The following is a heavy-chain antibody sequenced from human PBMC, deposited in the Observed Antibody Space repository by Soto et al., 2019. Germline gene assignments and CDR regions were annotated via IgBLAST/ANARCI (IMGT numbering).Heavy chain of an antibody. D-gene: IGHD6-19*01. CDR2: ISYDGSEK. V-gene: IGHV3-30*18. J-gene: IGHJ6*02. CDR3: AKAYEVSPTVASAWYYNYFYGVHV. CDR1: GFSFSKYG. Sequence: GWSLRLSCGASGFSFSKYGMHWVRQAPGEGLEWLSLISYDGSEKWYAESVKGRFTISRDNSKNTLYLQMNSLRGDDTAVYFCAKAYEVSPTVASAWYYNYFYGVHVWGRGTTVTVS.